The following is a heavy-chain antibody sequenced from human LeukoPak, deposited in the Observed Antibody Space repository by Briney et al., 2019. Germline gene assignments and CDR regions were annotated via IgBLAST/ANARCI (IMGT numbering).Heavy chain of an antibody. CDR3: ARPGSPNSGSYYYYGMDV. CDR1: GITVSSNY. J-gene: IGHJ6*02. CDR2: IYSGGST. Sequence: GGSLRLSCAASGITVSSNYMSWARQAPGKGLEWVSDIYSGGSTYYADSVKGRFTISRHNSKNTLYLQMNSLRAEDTAVYYCARPGSPNSGSYYYYGMDVWGQGTTVTVSS. D-gene: IGHD1-26*01. V-gene: IGHV3-53*04.